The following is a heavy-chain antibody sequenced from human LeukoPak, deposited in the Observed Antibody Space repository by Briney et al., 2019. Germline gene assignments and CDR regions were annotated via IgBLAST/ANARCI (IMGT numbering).Heavy chain of an antibody. CDR1: GFTFSSYG. V-gene: IGHV3-30*02. D-gene: IGHD2-2*01. J-gene: IGHJ4*02. Sequence: PGGSLRLSCAASGFTFSSYGMHWVRQAPGKGLEWVAFIRYDGSNKYYADSVKGRFTISRDNSKNTLYLQMNSLRAEDTAVYYCAKWVRGYCSSTSCFDYWGQGTLVTVSS. CDR2: IRYDGSNK. CDR3: AKWVRGYCSSTSCFDY.